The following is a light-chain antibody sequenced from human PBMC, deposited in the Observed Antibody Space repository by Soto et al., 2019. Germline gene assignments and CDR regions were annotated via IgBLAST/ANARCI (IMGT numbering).Light chain of an antibody. V-gene: IGLV2-14*01. CDR2: EVN. J-gene: IGLJ2*01. CDR1: SSDVGGYNY. Sequence: QSALTQPASVSGSPGQSITISCTGTSSDVGGYNYVSWYQQHPGKAPKLMIYEVNNRPSGVSNRFSASKSGNTASLTISGLQAEDEADYYCSSYTRSNTLVFGGGTKLTVL. CDR3: SSYTRSNTLV.